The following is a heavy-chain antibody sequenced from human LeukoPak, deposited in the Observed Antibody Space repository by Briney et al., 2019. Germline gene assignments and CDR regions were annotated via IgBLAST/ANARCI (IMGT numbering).Heavy chain of an antibody. J-gene: IGHJ3*02. Sequence: GRSLRLSCAASGFTFSSYAMHWVRQAPGKGLEWVAVISYDGSNKYYADSVKGRFTISRDNSKNTLYLQMNSLRAEDTAVYYCARDLSRTTWGNDAFDIWGQGTMVTVSS. CDR2: ISYDGSNK. CDR3: ARDLSRTTWGNDAFDI. V-gene: IGHV3-30-3*01. CDR1: GFTFSSYA. D-gene: IGHD3-16*01.